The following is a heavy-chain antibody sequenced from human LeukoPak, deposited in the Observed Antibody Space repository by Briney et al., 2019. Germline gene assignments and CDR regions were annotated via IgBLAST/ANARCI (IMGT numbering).Heavy chain of an antibody. D-gene: IGHD2-15*01. Sequence: PGGSLRLSCAASGFTFSSQVMSWVRQAPGKGLEWVAGISYNGGTTKYADSVKGRFTISRDNSKNTLYLQMNSLRAEDTAVYYCAKDRQAWWYDYWGQGTLVTVSS. CDR1: GFTFSSQV. J-gene: IGHJ4*02. V-gene: IGHV3-23*01. CDR3: AKDRQAWWYDY. CDR2: ISYNGGTT.